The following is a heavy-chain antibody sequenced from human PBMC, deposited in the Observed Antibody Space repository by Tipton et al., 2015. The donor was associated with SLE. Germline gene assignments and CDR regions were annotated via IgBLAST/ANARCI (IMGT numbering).Heavy chain of an antibody. CDR2: ISSSSSYI. CDR1: GFTLRSYN. D-gene: IGHD6-13*01. CDR3: ARARVSEGYFQH. Sequence: SLRLSCAASGFTLRSYNMNWVRQAPGKGLEWVSSISSSSSYIYYADSVKGRFTISRDNAKNSLYLQMNSLRAEDTAVYYCARARVSEGYFQHWGQGTLVTVSS. V-gene: IGHV3-21*03. J-gene: IGHJ1*01.